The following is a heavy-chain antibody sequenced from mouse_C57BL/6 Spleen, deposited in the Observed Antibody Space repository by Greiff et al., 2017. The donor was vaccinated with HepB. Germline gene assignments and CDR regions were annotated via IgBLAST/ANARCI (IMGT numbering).Heavy chain of an antibody. CDR1: GFTFSSYA. Sequence: EVQLVESGEGLVKPGGSLKLSCAASGFTFSSYAMSWVRQTPEKRLEWVAYISSGGDYIYYADTVKGRVTVSSGNARNNLYLQMSSLKYEDTVMADCTRGGSQDPYYAMDYWGQGTSVTVSS. CDR3: TRGGSQDPYYAMDY. J-gene: IGHJ4*01. CDR2: ISSGGDYI. V-gene: IGHV5-9-1*02.